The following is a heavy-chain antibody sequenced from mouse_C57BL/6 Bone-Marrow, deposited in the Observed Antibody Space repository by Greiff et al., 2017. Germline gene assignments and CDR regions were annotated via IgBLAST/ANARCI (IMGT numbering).Heavy chain of an antibody. CDR2: IHPNSGST. CDR3: ARGAYGSSSFAY. Sequence: VQLQQPGAELVKPGASVKLSCKASGYTFTSYWMHWVKQRPGQGLEWIGMIHPNSGSTNYNEKFKSKATRTVDKSSSTAYIQLRRLTSADSAVYYCARGAYGSSSFAYWGQGTLVTVSA. V-gene: IGHV1-64*01. J-gene: IGHJ3*01. D-gene: IGHD1-1*01. CDR1: GYTFTSYW.